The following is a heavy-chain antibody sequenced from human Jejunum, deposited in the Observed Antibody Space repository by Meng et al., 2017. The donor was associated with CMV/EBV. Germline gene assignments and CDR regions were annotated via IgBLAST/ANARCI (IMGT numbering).Heavy chain of an antibody. CDR3: ARETLGYCSSTSCYIGPPDY. J-gene: IGHJ4*02. Sequence: QGQLVQSGSGLKKPGASVKVSCKASGYTFTSYAMNWVRQAPGQGLEWMGWINSNTGNPTYAQGFTGRFVFSLDTSVSTAYLQISSLKAEDTAVYYCARETLGYCSSTSCYIGPPDYWGQGTLVTVSS. V-gene: IGHV7-4-1*02. CDR1: GYTFTSYA. D-gene: IGHD2-2*01. CDR2: INSNTGNP.